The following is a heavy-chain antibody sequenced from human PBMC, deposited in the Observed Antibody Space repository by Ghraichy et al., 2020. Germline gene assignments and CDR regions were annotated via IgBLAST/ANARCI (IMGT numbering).Heavy chain of an antibody. J-gene: IGHJ4*02. Sequence: ASVKVSCKASGYTFTSYGISWVRQAPGQGLEGMGWISAYNGNTNYAQKFQGRVTMTTDTSTSTAYMELRSLRSDDTAVYYCARDLRGNYDFWSGYYKFDYWGQGTLVTVSS. CDR1: GYTFTSYG. D-gene: IGHD3-3*01. CDR2: ISAYNGNT. V-gene: IGHV1-18*01. CDR3: ARDLRGNYDFWSGYYKFDY.